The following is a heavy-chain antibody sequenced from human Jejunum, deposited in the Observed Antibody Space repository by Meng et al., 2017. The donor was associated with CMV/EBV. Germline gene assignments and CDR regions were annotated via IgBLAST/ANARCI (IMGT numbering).Heavy chain of an antibody. CDR2: ISGSGETS. D-gene: IGHD4-17*01. Sequence: GFTFDTYVMTWVRQAPGKGLEWVSRISGSGETSDYADAVQGRFTISRDNSRNTVFLQMDGLRVDDTAVYFCAKDWISLYGPTSSDYWGQGTLVTVSS. J-gene: IGHJ4*02. CDR1: GFTFDTYV. V-gene: IGHV3-23*01. CDR3: AKDWISLYGPTSSDY.